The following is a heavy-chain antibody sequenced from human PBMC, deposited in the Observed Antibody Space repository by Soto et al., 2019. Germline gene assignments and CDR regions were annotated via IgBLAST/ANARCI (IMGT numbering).Heavy chain of an antibody. CDR3: ARHDRSTVTTFAYY. V-gene: IGHV4-39*01. D-gene: IGHD4-17*01. CDR2: IYYSGST. J-gene: IGHJ4*02. CDR1: GGSISSSSYY. Sequence: QLQLQESGPGLVKPSETLSLTCTVSGGSISSSSYYWGWIRQPPGKGLEWIGSIYYSGSTYYNPSLKSRVTISVDTSKNQFSLKLSSVTAADTAVYYCARHDRSTVTTFAYYWGQGTLVTVSS.